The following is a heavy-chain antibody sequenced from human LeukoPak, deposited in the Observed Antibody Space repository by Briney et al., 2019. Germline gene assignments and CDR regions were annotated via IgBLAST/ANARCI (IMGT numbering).Heavy chain of an antibody. V-gene: IGHV4-34*01. CDR3: ARGKDYYDSSGYSSHFDY. CDR2: INHSGIT. J-gene: IGHJ4*02. CDR1: GGSFSGYY. D-gene: IGHD3-22*01. Sequence: SETLSLTCAVYGGSFSGYYWSWIRQPPGKGLEWIGEINHSGITNYNPSLKSRVTISVDTSKNQFSLKLSSVTAADTAVYYCARGKDYYDSSGYSSHFDYWGQGTLVTVSS.